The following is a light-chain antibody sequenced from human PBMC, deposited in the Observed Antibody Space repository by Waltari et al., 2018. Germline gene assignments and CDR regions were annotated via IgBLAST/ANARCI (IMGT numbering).Light chain of an antibody. CDR1: PSVLYPSNQQTY. V-gene: IGKV4-1*01. CDR3: QQYYSTSVT. CDR2: WAS. Sequence: DIVLTQSPDSLAVSLGERATLNCKSSPSVLYPSNQQTYLSWYQQKPGQPPKLLIYWASTRQAGVPDRFSGSGSGTDFTLTISSLQAEEVAIYYCQQYYSTSVTFGQGTKLEI. J-gene: IGKJ2*01.